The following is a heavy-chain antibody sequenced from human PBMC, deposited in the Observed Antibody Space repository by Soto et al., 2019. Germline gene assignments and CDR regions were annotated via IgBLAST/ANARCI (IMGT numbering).Heavy chain of an antibody. CDR2: ISGSGGGVYSLDSSGVGHNT. Sequence: GGSLRLSCKASAISFTKYAMSWVRQAPGKAMQWVASISGSGGGVYSLDSSGVGHNTYYADPVKGRFTISRDDSKHTLFLQLSHRRGEDPARYYRAKANTNDSFDSSDFDKWGQGTLVTASS. J-gene: IGHJ4*02. V-gene: IGHV3-23*01. D-gene: IGHD5-12*01. CDR3: AKANTNDSFDSSDFDK. CDR1: AISFTKYA.